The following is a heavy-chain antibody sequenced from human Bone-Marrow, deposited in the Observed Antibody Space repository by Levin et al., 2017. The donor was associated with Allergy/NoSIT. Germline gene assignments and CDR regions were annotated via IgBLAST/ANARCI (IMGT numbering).Heavy chain of an antibody. Sequence: PAASVKVSCKASGDTLSSYSLSWVRQAPGQGLEWMGGIAPMFNVPNYAQKFQGRVAITADDSTSTAYMELSSLTSEDTAVYYCATTKNYEFWSGYWFSEYWGQGTLVTVSS. CDR3: ATTKNYEFWSGYWFSEY. CDR2: IAPMFNVP. J-gene: IGHJ4*02. CDR1: GDTLSSYS. V-gene: IGHV1-69*13. D-gene: IGHD3-3*01.